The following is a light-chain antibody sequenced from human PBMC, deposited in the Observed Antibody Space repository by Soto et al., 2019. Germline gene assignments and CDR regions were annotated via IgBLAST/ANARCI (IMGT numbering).Light chain of an antibody. J-gene: IGKJ1*01. CDR2: TAS. Sequence: DIQMTQSPSTLSASVGDRVTITCRASQSISDLLAWYQQKPGKAPKLLIYTASNLESGVPFRFSGSGSGTEFALTISSLQPDDFATSYCQPFHRYPWTFGQGTKVEIK. V-gene: IGKV1-5*03. CDR1: QSISDL. CDR3: QPFHRYPWT.